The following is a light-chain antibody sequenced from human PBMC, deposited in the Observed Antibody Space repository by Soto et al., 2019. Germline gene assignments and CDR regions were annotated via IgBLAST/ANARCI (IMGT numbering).Light chain of an antibody. V-gene: IGLV4-69*01. J-gene: IGLJ3*02. CDR1: SGHSSYA. CDR3: QTWGTGIWV. Sequence: VLTQSPSASASLGASVKLTCTLSSGHSSYAIAWHQQQPEKGPRYLMKLNSDGSHSKGDGIPDRFSGSSSGAERYLTISSLPSEDEADYYCQTWGTGIWVFGGGTKLTVL. CDR2: LNSDGSH.